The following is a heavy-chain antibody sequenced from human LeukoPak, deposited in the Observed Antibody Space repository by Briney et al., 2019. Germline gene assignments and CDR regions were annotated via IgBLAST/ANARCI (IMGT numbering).Heavy chain of an antibody. CDR1: GVSISNYY. D-gene: IGHD1-1*01. CDR2: INQSGST. J-gene: IGHJ4*02. CDR3: ARYVPVKTGTTRASFDY. V-gene: IGHV4-34*01. Sequence: SETLSLTCTVSGVSISNYYWSWIRQPPGKGLEWIGEINQSGSTNCAPSLKSRVSMSIDTSKSQFSLNLRSVTAADTAVYYCARYVPVKTGTTRASFDYWGQGALVTVSS.